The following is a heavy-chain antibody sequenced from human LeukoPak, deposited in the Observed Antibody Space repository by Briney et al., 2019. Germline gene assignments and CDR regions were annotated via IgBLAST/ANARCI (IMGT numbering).Heavy chain of an antibody. Sequence: PGGSLRLSCAASGFTFSSYAMSWVRQAPGKGLEWVSAVSGSGGSTYYADSVKGRFTISRDNSKNTLYLQMNSLRAEDTAVYYCAREYGYGYDYFDYWGQGTLVTVSS. CDR1: GFTFSSYA. CDR3: AREYGYGYDYFDY. J-gene: IGHJ4*02. CDR2: VSGSGGST. D-gene: IGHD5-18*01. V-gene: IGHV3-23*01.